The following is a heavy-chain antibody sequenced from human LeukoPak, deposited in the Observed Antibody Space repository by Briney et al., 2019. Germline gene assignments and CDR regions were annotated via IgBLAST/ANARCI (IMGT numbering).Heavy chain of an antibody. Sequence: SQTLSLTCTVSGGSISSGSYNWSWIRQPAGKGLEWIGRIYTSGSTNYNPSLKSRVTISVDTSKNQFSLKLSSVTAADTAVYYCARDPTYYDFWSGYFDYWGQGTLVTVSS. CDR2: IYTSGST. CDR1: GGSISSGSYN. CDR3: ARDPTYYDFWSGYFDY. D-gene: IGHD3-3*01. J-gene: IGHJ4*02. V-gene: IGHV4-61*02.